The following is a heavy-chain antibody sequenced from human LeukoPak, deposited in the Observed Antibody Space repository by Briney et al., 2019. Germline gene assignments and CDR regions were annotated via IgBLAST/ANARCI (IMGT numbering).Heavy chain of an antibody. D-gene: IGHD1-26*01. V-gene: IGHV3-33*06. CDR2: IWYDGSNK. J-gene: IGHJ3*02. CDR3: AKDSESSGSYFLDAFDI. Sequence: GGSLRLSCAASGFTFSSYGMHWVRQAPGKGLEWVAVIWYDGSNKYYADSVKGRFTISRDNSKNTLYLQMNSLRAEDTAVYYCAKDSESSGSYFLDAFDIWSQGTMVTVSS. CDR1: GFTFSSYG.